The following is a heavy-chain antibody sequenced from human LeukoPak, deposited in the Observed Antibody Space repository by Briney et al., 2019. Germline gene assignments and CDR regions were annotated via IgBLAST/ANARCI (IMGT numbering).Heavy chain of an antibody. Sequence: SVKVSCKASGGTFSSYAISWVRQAPGQGLEWMGGIIPIFGTANYAQKFQGRVTITTDESTSTAYMELSSLRSEDTAVYYCARSKRDPYAFDIWGQGTMVTVSP. D-gene: IGHD4-11*01. CDR2: IIPIFGTA. V-gene: IGHV1-69*05. J-gene: IGHJ3*02. CDR1: GGTFSSYA. CDR3: ARSKRDPYAFDI.